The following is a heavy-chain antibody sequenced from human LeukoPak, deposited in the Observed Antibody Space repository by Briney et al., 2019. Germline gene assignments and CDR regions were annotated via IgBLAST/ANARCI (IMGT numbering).Heavy chain of an antibody. Sequence: PGGSLRLSCAASGFTFSSYGMSWVRQAPGKGLEWVSAISGSGGSTYYADSVKGRFTISSDKSKNTLYLQMNSLRAEDTAVYYCARGQLWFGEFYFDYWGQGTLVTVSS. D-gene: IGHD3-10*01. CDR3: ARGQLWFGEFYFDY. CDR1: GFTFSSYG. CDR2: ISGSGGST. V-gene: IGHV3-23*01. J-gene: IGHJ4*02.